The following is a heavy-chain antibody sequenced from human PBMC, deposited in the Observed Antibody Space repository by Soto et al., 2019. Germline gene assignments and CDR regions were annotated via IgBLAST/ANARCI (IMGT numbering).Heavy chain of an antibody. CDR3: ARVWGGAFDI. J-gene: IGHJ3*02. Sequence: SETLSLTCTVSGDSITSNSYFWAWIRQPPGKGLEWIGSINHSGSTNYNPSLKSRVTISVDTSKNQFSLKLSSVTAADTAVYYCARVWGGAFDIWGQGTMVTVSS. V-gene: IGHV4-39*07. CDR1: GDSITSNSYF. D-gene: IGHD3-10*01. CDR2: INHSGST.